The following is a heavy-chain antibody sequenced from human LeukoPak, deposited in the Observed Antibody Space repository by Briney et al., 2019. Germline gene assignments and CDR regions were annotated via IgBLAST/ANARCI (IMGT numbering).Heavy chain of an antibody. V-gene: IGHV1-69*01. J-gene: IGHJ4*02. CDR3: ARGGWNDFWSGYYFDY. D-gene: IGHD3-3*01. Sequence: SVKVSCKASGGTFSSYAISWVRQAPGQGLEWMGGIIPLFGTANYAQKFQGRVTITADESTSTAYMELSSLRSEDTAVYYCARGGWNDFWSGYYFDYWGQGTLVTVSS. CDR1: GGTFSSYA. CDR2: IIPLFGTA.